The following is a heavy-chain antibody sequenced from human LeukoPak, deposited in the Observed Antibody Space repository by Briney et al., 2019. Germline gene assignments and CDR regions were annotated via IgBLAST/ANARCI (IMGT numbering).Heavy chain of an antibody. CDR3: ARGRRLSGSYPLGGRMDV. CDR2: MNPNSGNT. CDR1: GYTFTSYD. V-gene: IGHV1-8*01. Sequence: ASVKVSCKASGYTFTSYDINWVRQATGQGLEWMGWMNPNSGNTGYAQKFQGRVTMTRNTSISTAYMELSSLRSEDTAVYYCARGRRLSGSYPLGGRMDVWGKGTTVTVSS. D-gene: IGHD1-26*01. J-gene: IGHJ6*03.